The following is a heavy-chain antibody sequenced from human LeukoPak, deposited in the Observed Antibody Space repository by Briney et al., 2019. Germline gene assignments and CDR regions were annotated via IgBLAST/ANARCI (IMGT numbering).Heavy chain of an antibody. V-gene: IGHV4-39*07. CDR3: ASTVTTYAEYFQH. J-gene: IGHJ1*01. CDR1: GGSISSSSYY. CDR2: IYYSGST. Sequence: SETLSLTCTVSGGSISSSSYYWGWLRQPPVKGLEWIGSIYYSGSTYYNPSLKSRFTISVDTSKNQFSLKLSSVTAADTAVYYCASTVTTYAEYFQHWGQGTLVTVSS. D-gene: IGHD4-11*01.